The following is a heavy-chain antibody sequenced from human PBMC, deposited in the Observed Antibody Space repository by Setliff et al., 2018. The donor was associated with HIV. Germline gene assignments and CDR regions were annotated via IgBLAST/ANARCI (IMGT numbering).Heavy chain of an antibody. J-gene: IGHJ5*02. CDR3: ASWGRARRANYNFWSGSSWFGP. Sequence: SETLSLTCTVSGASIGSGHSYWSWIRQHPGKGLEWIGNIYYNGSSHHNPSLKSRVTISVDTSKNQFSLNLRSVTAADTAVYYCASWGRARRANYNFWSGSSWFGPWGQGILVTVSS. CDR1: GASIGSGHSY. V-gene: IGHV4-31*03. D-gene: IGHD3-3*01. CDR2: IYYNGSS.